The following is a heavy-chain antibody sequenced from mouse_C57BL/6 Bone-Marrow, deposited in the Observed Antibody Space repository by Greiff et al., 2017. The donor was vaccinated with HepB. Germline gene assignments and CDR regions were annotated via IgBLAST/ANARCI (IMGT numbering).Heavy chain of an antibody. CDR1: GYTFTDYY. V-gene: IGHV1-26*01. CDR2: INPNNGGT. D-gene: IGHD1-1*01. J-gene: IGHJ3*01. CDR3: ARSPSYYYGSSPWFAY. Sequence: EVKLQQSGPELVKPGASVKISCKASGYTFTDYYMNWVKQSHGKSLEWIGDINPNNGGTSYNQKFKGKATLTVDKSSSTAYMELRSLTSEDSAVYYCARSPSYYYGSSPWFAYWGQGTLVTVSA.